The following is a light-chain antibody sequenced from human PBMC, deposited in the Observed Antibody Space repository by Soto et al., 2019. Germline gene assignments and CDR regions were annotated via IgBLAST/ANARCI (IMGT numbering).Light chain of an antibody. J-gene: IGKJ3*01. CDR1: QGISNY. CDR3: QKYDSVPFT. Sequence: DIQMTQSPSSLSASIGDRVTITCRASQGISNYLAWYQQKPGKVPKLLIYGASTLLSGVPSRFSGSGSGTDFTLTISSLQPEDVATFYCQKYDSVPFTFGPGTKVDI. V-gene: IGKV1-27*01. CDR2: GAS.